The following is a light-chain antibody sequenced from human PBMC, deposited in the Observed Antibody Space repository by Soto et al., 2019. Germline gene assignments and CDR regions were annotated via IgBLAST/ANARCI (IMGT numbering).Light chain of an antibody. Sequence: DIQLTQSPSFLSASVGDRVTITCRASQGISSYLAWYQQKPGKAPNLLIHTASTLQSGVPSRFSGSGSGTEFTLTISSLQPEDFATYYCQQADSFPITFGQGTRLEIK. CDR3: QQADSFPIT. V-gene: IGKV1-9*01. CDR1: QGISSY. J-gene: IGKJ5*01. CDR2: TAS.